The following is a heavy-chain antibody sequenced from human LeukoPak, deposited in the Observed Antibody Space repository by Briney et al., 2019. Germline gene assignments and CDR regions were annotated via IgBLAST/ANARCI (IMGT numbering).Heavy chain of an antibody. Sequence: SETLSLTCTVSGGSISSYYWSWIQQPPGKGLEWIGYIYYSGSTNYNPSLKSRVTISVDTSKNQFSLKLSSVTAADTAVYYCAREVTMVRGVIIFDYWGQGTLVTVSS. D-gene: IGHD3-10*01. CDR1: GGSISSYY. J-gene: IGHJ4*02. CDR3: AREVTMVRGVIIFDY. V-gene: IGHV4-59*01. CDR2: IYYSGST.